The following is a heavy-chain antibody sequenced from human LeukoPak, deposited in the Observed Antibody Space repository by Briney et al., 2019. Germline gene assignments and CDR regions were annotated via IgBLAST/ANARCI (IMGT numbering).Heavy chain of an antibody. J-gene: IGHJ3*02. D-gene: IGHD1-1*01. CDR3: VQEGPGGLAFDI. V-gene: IGHV3-23*01. CDR2: ISGSGGGT. CDR1: GLIFSSYA. Sequence: GGSLRLSCAASGLIFSSYAMSWVRQAPGKGPEWVSGISGSGGGTYYADSVKGRFAISRDNSKNTLYLQMNSLRAEDTAVYYCVQEGPGGLAFDIWGQGKKVTVSS.